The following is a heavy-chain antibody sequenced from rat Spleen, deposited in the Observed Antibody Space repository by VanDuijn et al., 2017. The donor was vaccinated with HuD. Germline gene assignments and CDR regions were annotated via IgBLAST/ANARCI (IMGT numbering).Heavy chain of an antibody. CDR1: GFTFSDYY. CDR2: ISYDGLVP. V-gene: IGHV5-29*01. CDR3: TRHRLYFDDGSYYHSRVMDA. Sequence: EVQLLESDGGLVQPGRSLKLSCAASGFTFSDYYMAWVRQAPTKGLEWVPSISYDGLVPYYRDSVKGRCTISRDNSESTLYLQMDSLRSEDTATYYCTRHRLYFDDGSYYHSRVMDAWGQGASVTVSS. D-gene: IGHD1-12*02. J-gene: IGHJ4*01.